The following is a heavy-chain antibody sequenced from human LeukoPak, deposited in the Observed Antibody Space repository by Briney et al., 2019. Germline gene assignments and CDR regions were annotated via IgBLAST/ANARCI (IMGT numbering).Heavy chain of an antibody. J-gene: IGHJ4*02. CDR2: ISAYNGNT. V-gene: IGHV1-18*01. CDR3: AREREDYDSSGYYWVFDY. CDR1: GYTFTSYG. Sequence: GASVKVSCKASGYTFTSYGISWVRQAPGQGLEWMGWISAYNGNTNYAQKLQGRVTMTTDTSTSTAYMELRSLRSDDTAVYYCAREREDYDSSGYYWVFDYWGQGTLVTVSS. D-gene: IGHD3-22*01.